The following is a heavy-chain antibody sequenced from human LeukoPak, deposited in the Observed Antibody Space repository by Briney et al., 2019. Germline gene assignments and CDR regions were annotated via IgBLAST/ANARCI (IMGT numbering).Heavy chain of an antibody. CDR2: INPNSGCT. V-gene: IGHV1-2*02. D-gene: IGHD6-13*01. J-gene: IGHJ1*01. CDR3: ASSYSSSDFQH. Sequence: ASVKVSCKASGYTFTGYYMHWVRQAPGQGLELMGWINPNSGCTNYAQKFQGRVTMTRDTSISTAYMELSRLRSDDTAVYYCASSYSSSDFQHWGQGTLVTVSS. CDR1: GYTFTGYY.